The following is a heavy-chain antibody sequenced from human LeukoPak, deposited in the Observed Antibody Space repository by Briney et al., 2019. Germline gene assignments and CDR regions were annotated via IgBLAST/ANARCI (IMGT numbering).Heavy chain of an antibody. CDR2: INSDGSST. CDR1: GYTFSSYW. Sequence: PGGSLRLSCAASGYTFSSYWMHWVRQAPGKGLVWVSRINSDGSSTSYADSVKGRFTISRDNAKNTLYLQMNSLRAEDTAVYCCARTPLGGYGDYDGPTSGYWGQGTLVTVSS. CDR3: ARTPLGGYGDYDGPTSGY. V-gene: IGHV3-74*01. J-gene: IGHJ4*02. D-gene: IGHD4-17*01.